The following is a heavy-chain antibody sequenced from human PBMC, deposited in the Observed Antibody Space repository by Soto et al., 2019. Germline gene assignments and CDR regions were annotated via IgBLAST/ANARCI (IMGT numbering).Heavy chain of an antibody. CDR1: GFTFSSYW. D-gene: IGHD2-2*02. J-gene: IGHJ6*02. CDR2: IKQDGSEK. Sequence: EVQLVESGGGLVQPGGSLRLSCAASGFTFSSYWMSWVRQAPGKGLEWVANIKQDGSEKYYVDSVKGRFTISRDNAKNSLYLQMNSLRAEDKAVYYCARDPSIVGGPAAIRAYYYYYGIDVWGQGTTVTVSS. CDR3: ARDPSIVGGPAAIRAYYYYYGIDV. V-gene: IGHV3-7*04.